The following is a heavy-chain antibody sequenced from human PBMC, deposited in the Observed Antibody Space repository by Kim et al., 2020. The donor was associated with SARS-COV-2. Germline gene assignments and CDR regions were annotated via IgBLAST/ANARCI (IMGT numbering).Heavy chain of an antibody. V-gene: IGHV1-69*13. CDR1: GGTFSSYA. Sequence: SVKVSCKASGGTFSSYAISWVRQAPGQGLEWRGGIIPIFGTANYAQKFQGRVTITADESTSTAYMELSSLRSEDTAVYYCARDGGDTAMAPFDYWGQGTLVTVSS. CDR3: ARDGGDTAMAPFDY. J-gene: IGHJ4*02. D-gene: IGHD5-18*01. CDR2: IIPIFGTA.